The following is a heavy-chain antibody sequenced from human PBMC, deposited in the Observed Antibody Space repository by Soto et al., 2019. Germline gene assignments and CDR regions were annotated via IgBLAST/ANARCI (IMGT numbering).Heavy chain of an antibody. D-gene: IGHD5-12*01. CDR2: IMPIFRTP. CDR1: GGTFSNSA. J-gene: IGHJ6*02. Sequence: QVQLDQSGAEVKKPGSSVKLSCKASGGTFSNSAISWVRQAPGQGLEWMGGIMPIFRTPDYAQKFQARVTITADESTSTAYMELSRLIPADTAVYSGARDKVRLRLGGNYYYILDVWGQGTTVTVSS. CDR3: ARDKVRLRLGGNYYYILDV. V-gene: IGHV1-69*12.